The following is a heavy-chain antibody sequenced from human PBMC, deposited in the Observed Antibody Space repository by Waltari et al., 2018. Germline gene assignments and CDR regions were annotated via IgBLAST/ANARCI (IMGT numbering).Heavy chain of an antibody. D-gene: IGHD6-19*01. CDR2: ISITGSTK. Sequence: EVRLVESGGGLVQPGGSLRLSCEGSGFIFSDYEINWARQAPGKGLEWVSYISITGSTKQYADPVKGRFTISRDSAKNSVYLQMSSLRVEDTALYYCARGTGWYSFDFWGQGTLVTVSS. V-gene: IGHV3-48*03. J-gene: IGHJ4*02. CDR3: ARGTGWYSFDF. CDR1: GFIFSDYE.